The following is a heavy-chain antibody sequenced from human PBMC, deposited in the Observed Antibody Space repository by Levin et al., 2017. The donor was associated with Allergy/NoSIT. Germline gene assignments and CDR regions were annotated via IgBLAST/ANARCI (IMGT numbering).Heavy chain of an antibody. CDR2: IDWDDDK. J-gene: IGHJ6*02. Sequence: ESGPTLVKPTQTLTLTCTFSGFSLSTSGMCVSWIRQPPGKALEWLARIDWDDDKYYSTSLKTRLTISKDTSKNQVVLTMTNMDPVDTATYYCARILTNYYGSGSTNYYYGMDVWGQGTTVTVSS. D-gene: IGHD3-10*01. V-gene: IGHV2-70*11. CDR1: GFSLSTSGMC. CDR3: ARILTNYYGSGSTNYYYGMDV.